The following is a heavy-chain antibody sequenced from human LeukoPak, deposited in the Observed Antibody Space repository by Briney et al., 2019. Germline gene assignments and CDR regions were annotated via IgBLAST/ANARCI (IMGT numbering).Heavy chain of an antibody. CDR3: AKKPAGFDP. D-gene: IGHD1-14*01. V-gene: IGHV3-23*01. Sequence: GGSLRLTCAASGFTFSSDAMAWVRQAPGKGLEWVSSIDGSGGFTYYADSVKGRFTISRDNSKNTLYLQMNSLRAEDTAIYYCAKKPAGFDPWGQGTLVTVSS. CDR2: IDGSGGFT. CDR1: GFTFSSDA. J-gene: IGHJ5*02.